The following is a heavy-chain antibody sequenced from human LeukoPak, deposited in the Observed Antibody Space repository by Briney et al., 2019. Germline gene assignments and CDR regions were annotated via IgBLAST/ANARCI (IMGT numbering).Heavy chain of an antibody. CDR1: SGSFSGYY. CDR3: ASIAAAGTSNDY. V-gene: IGHV4-34*01. D-gene: IGHD6-13*01. Sequence: SETLSLTCAVYSGSFSGYYWSWIRQPPGKGLEWIGEINHSGSTNYNSSLKSRVTISVDTSKNQFSLKLSSVTAADTAVYYCASIAAAGTSNDYWGQGTLVTVSS. J-gene: IGHJ4*02. CDR2: INHSGST.